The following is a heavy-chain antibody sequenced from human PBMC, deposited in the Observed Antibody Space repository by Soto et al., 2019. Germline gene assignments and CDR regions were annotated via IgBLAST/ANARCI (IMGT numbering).Heavy chain of an antibody. CDR2: IYYSGNT. CDR1: GGSVSSRSHY. V-gene: IGHV4-61*01. J-gene: IGHJ6*02. D-gene: IGHD2-21*02. CDR3: ARDFCGGDCSDDYYYYAMDV. Sequence: LSLTCTVSGGSVSSRSHYWSWIRQPPGKGPEWIGYIYYSGNTKYNPSLRSRVTISVDTSKNQFSLKVSSVTAADTAIYYCARDFCGGDCSDDYYYYAMDVWGQGTTVTVSS.